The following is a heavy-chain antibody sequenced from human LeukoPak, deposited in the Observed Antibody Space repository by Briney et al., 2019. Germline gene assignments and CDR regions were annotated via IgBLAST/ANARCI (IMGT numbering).Heavy chain of an antibody. CDR2: SPHSGST. J-gene: IGHJ4*02. CDR3: ARAIRSYYDSTYYFDY. D-gene: IGHD3-22*01. Sequence: PSETLSLTCTVSGGSISSGSYYWSWIRQPPGKGLEWIGYSPHSGSTNYNPSLKSRVTISVDTSKNQFSLRLSSLTAADTAVYYCARAIRSYYDSTYYFDYWGQGTLVTVSS. V-gene: IGHV4-61*01. CDR1: GGSISSGSYY.